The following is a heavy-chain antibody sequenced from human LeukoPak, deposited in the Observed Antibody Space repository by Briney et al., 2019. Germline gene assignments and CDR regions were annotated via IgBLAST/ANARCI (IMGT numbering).Heavy chain of an antibody. D-gene: IGHD3-22*01. CDR1: GYTFSNHW. J-gene: IGHJ4*02. CDR3: ARHWDSNGYYYNFDY. Sequence: GESLKISCKGSGYTFSNHWIGWVRQMPGKGLEWMGIIFPADSDTRYSPSFQGQVTISADKSINTAYLQWNSLEASDTAMYYCARHWDSNGYYYNFDYWGQGTLVTVSS. CDR2: IFPADSDT. V-gene: IGHV5-51*01.